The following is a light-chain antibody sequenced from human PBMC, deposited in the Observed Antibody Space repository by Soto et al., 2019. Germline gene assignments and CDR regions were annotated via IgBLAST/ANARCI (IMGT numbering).Light chain of an antibody. Sequence: QSVLTQPASVSGSPGQSITISCTGTSSDVGGYNYVSWYQQHPGKAPKLMIYHVSNRPSGVSNRFSGSKSGNTASLTISGLQAEDEADYYCSSYTSSSTPVFGGGTKLTVL. CDR3: SSYTSSSTPV. J-gene: IGLJ2*01. V-gene: IGLV2-14*01. CDR1: SSDVGGYNY. CDR2: HVS.